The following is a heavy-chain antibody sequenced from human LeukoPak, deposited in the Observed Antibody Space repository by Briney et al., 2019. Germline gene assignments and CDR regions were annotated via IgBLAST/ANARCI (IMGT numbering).Heavy chain of an antibody. J-gene: IGHJ4*02. CDR3: ARDLHPYIVVVPAAPDY. V-gene: IGHV1-2*02. CDR1: GYTFTGYY. D-gene: IGHD2-2*01. CDR2: INPKSGGT. Sequence: LWASVKVSCKASGYTFTGYYMVWVRQAPGQGLEWMGWINPKSGGTKYAQKFQGRVTMTRDTSISTAYMELSRLRSDDTAVYYCARDLHPYIVVVPAAPDYWGQGTLVTVSS.